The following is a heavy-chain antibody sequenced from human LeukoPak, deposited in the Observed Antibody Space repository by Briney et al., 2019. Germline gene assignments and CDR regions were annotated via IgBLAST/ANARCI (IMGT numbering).Heavy chain of an antibody. CDR3: ARDQRGGRISWYSHFDF. D-gene: IGHD6-13*01. V-gene: IGHV1-46*01. CDR2: INPSGGST. CDR1: GYAFTSYY. J-gene: IGHJ4*02. Sequence: GASVKVSCKASGYAFTSYYMHWVRQAPGQGLEWMGIINPSGGSTSYAQKFQGRVTMTRDTSTSTVYMELSSLTSEDTAVYYCARDQRGGRISWYSHFDFWGQGTLDTVSS.